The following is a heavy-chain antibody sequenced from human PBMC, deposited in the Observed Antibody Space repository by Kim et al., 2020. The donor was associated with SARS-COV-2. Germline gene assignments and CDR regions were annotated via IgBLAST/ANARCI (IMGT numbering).Heavy chain of an antibody. Sequence: YAQKLQGRVTMTTDTSTSTAYMELRSLRSDDTAVYYCARGLYSSSWCVDYWGQGTLVTVSS. V-gene: IGHV1-18*01. D-gene: IGHD6-13*01. CDR3: ARGLYSSSWCVDY. J-gene: IGHJ4*02.